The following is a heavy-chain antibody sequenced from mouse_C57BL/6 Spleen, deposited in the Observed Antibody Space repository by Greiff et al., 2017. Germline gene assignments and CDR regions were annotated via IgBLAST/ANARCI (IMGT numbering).Heavy chain of an antibody. J-gene: IGHJ3*01. CDR3: ARGYDPWFAY. CDR2: IHPNSGST. Sequence: VQLQQPGAELVKPGASVKLSCKASGYTFTSYWMHWVKQRPGQGLEWIGMIHPNSGSTNYNEKFKSKATLTVDKSSSTAYMQLSSLTSEDSAVYYCARGYDPWFAYWGQGTLVTVSA. D-gene: IGHD2-3*01. V-gene: IGHV1-64*01. CDR1: GYTFTSYW.